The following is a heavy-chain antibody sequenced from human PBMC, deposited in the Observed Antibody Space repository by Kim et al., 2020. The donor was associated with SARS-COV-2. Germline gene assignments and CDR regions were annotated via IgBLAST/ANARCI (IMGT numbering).Heavy chain of an antibody. D-gene: IGHD1-26*01. CDR3: AKDLGAGPYGMDV. Sequence: GGSLRLSCAASGFTFSSYGMHWVRQAPGKGLEWVEVISYDGSNKYYADSVKGRFTISRDNSKNTLYLQMNSLRAEDTAVYYCAKDLGAGPYGMDVWGQGTTVTVSS. CDR2: ISYDGSNK. J-gene: IGHJ6*02. CDR1: GFTFSSYG. V-gene: IGHV3-30*18.